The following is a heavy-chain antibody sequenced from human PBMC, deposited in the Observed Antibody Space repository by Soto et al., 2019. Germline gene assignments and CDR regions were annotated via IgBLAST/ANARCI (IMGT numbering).Heavy chain of an antibody. D-gene: IGHD2-2*01. CDR2: IYYSGST. CDR3: AIIYCSSNSCYEYYFDY. CDR1: GGSISSSSYY. V-gene: IGHV4-39*01. J-gene: IGHJ4*02. Sequence: PSETLSLTCTVSGGSISSSSYYWGWIRQPPGKGLEWIGSIYYSGSTYYNPSLKSRVTISVDTSKNQFSLKLSSVTAADTAVYYCAIIYCSSNSCYEYYFDYWGQGTLVS.